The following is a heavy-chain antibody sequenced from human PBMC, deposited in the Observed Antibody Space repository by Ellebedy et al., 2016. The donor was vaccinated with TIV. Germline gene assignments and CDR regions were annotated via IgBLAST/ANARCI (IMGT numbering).Heavy chain of an antibody. CDR3: ARDGAGRWDY. V-gene: IGHV4-59*12. CDR2: IYYSGST. CDR1: GGSLSRYY. Sequence: MPGGSLRLSCNVSGGSLSRYYWSWIRQPPGKGLEWIAYIYYSGSTNYNPSLKSRVSISVDTFKSQFSLRLSSVTAADTAVYYCARDGAGRWDYWGPGTLVTVSS. D-gene: IGHD4-23*01. J-gene: IGHJ4*02.